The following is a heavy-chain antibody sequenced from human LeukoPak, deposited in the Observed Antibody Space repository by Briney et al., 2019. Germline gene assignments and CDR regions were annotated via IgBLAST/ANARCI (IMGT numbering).Heavy chain of an antibody. J-gene: IGHJ4*02. CDR3: ARWGNDYSQFDS. CDR2: ISGSGGST. CDR1: GFTFSSYA. V-gene: IGHV3-23*01. D-gene: IGHD4-11*01. Sequence: GGSLRLSCAASGFTFSSYAMSWVRQAPGKGLEWVSAISGSGGSTYYADSVKGRFTISRDNSKNTLYLQMNSLRAEDTAVYFCARWGNDYSQFDSWGQGTLVTVS.